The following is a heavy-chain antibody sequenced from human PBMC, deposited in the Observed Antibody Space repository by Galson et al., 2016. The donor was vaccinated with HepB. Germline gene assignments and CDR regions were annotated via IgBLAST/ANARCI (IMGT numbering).Heavy chain of an antibody. V-gene: IGHV3-21*01. J-gene: IGHJ5*02. Sequence: SLRLSCAASGSTFSSYSMNWVRQAPGKGLEWVSSISGSNSYIYYADSVKGRFTISRDNAKISLYLQMNSLRAEDTAVYYCARGREFIAVTGSRWFDPWGQGTLVTISS. CDR3: ARGREFIAVTGSRWFDP. CDR2: ISGSNSYI. D-gene: IGHD6-19*01. CDR1: GSTFSSYS.